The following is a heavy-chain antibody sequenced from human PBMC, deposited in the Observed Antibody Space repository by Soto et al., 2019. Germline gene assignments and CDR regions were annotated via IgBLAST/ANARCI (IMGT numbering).Heavy chain of an antibody. CDR2: ISYDGSNK. V-gene: IGHV3-30-3*01. J-gene: IGHJ4*02. Sequence: QMQLVESGGGVVQPGRSLRLSCAASGFTFSSYAMHWVRQAPGKGLEWVAVISYDGSNKYYADSVKGRFTISRDNSKNTLYLQMNSLRAEDTAVYYCARGMAASGTFFFDYWGQGTLVTVSS. CDR1: GFTFSSYA. D-gene: IGHD6-13*01. CDR3: ARGMAASGTFFFDY.